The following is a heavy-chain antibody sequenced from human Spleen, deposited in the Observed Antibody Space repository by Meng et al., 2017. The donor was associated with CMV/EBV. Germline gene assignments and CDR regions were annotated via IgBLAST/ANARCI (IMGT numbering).Heavy chain of an antibody. CDR3: AREPGNYFDY. CDR2: ISQDRRA. J-gene: IGHJ4*02. Sequence: SPTCAVYGGSFRGYYWSGIRQPPGKGLEWIGEISQDRRANYNPSLKSRVTISLDTSKNQFSLKLSSVTAADTAVYYCAREPGNYFDYWGQGTLVTVSS. CDR1: GGSFRGYY. D-gene: IGHD6-13*01. V-gene: IGHV4-34*01.